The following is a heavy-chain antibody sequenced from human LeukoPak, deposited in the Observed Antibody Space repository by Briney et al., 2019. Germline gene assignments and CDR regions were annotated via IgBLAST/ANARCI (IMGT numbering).Heavy chain of an antibody. CDR2: ISYDGSNK. CDR1: GFTFSSYG. V-gene: IGHV3-30*03. Sequence: QAGGSLRLSCAASGFTFSSYGMHWVRQAPGKGLEGVAVISYDGSNKYYADSVKGRFTISRDNSKNTLYLQMNSLRAEDTAVYYCARDSDSGYGETPAIFDYWGQGTLVTVSS. J-gene: IGHJ4*02. CDR3: ARDSDSGYGETPAIFDY. D-gene: IGHD5-12*01.